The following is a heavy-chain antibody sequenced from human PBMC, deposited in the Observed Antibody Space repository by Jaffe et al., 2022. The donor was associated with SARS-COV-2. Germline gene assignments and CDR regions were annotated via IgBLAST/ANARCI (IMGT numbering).Heavy chain of an antibody. J-gene: IGHJ6*02. Sequence: EVQLVESGGGLVKPGGSLRLSCAASGFTFSRYTINWVRQAPGKGLEWVASISVSISYIYYAVSVKGRFTISRDNAKDSLYLQMNSLRAEDTAIYYCTRDYSDADYDNYAGDYYYGMDVWGQGTTVTVSS. CDR3: TRDYSDADYDNYAGDYYYGMDV. V-gene: IGHV3-21*02. D-gene: IGHD3-9*01. CDR2: ISVSISYI. CDR1: GFTFSRYT.